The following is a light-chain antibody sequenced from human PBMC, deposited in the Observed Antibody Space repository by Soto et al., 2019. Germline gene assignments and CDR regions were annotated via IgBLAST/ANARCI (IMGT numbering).Light chain of an antibody. CDR3: QQYNNWPWT. CDR2: GAS. CDR1: QSISDA. Sequence: EIVLTQSLGTLSLSPGGRATLSCRASQSISDALAWYQQKPGQAPRLLIHGASTRATGFPARFSGSGSGTDFTLTISSLQSEDFAVYYCQQYNNWPWTFGQGTKVDI. J-gene: IGKJ1*01. V-gene: IGKV3-15*01.